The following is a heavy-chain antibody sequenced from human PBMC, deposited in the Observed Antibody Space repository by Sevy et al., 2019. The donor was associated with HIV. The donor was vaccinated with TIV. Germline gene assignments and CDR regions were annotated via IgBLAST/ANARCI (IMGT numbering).Heavy chain of an antibody. Sequence: SETLSLTCTVSGGSITSLYWNWIRQPPGKGLEWIAIIYYNGHINSNPPLKSRVTLSLDTSKNQFSLRLSSVTAADTAMYYCAGENAWGRGYSWGQGTLVTVSS. CDR3: AGENAWGRGYS. J-gene: IGHJ5*01. CDR1: GGSITSLY. CDR2: IYYNGHI. D-gene: IGHD1-26*01. V-gene: IGHV4-59*08.